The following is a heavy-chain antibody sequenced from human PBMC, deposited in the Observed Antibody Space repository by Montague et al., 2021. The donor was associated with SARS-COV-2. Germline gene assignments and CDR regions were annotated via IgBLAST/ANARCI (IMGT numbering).Heavy chain of an antibody. Sequence: TLSLTCTVSGGSISSPGYYWSWIRQPAGKGLEWIGRIYTSGTTNYNPSLKSRVTISVDTSKNQFSLKLTSVAAADTAVYYCARFTAVTSSPDFWGQGTLVPVSS. V-gene: IGHV4-61*02. J-gene: IGHJ4*02. CDR2: IYTSGTT. D-gene: IGHD4-17*01. CDR3: ARFTAVTSSPDF. CDR1: GGSISSPGYY.